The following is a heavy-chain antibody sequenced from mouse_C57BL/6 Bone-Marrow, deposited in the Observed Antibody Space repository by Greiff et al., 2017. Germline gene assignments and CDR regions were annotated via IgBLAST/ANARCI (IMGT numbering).Heavy chain of an antibody. V-gene: IGHV8-8*01. Sequence: QVTLKESGPGILQPSQTLSLTCSFSGFSLSTFGMGVGWIRQPSGKGLEWLAHIWWDDDKYYNPALKSRLSISKDTSKNQVFLKIGNVDTADTATYYCARIHSAWFAYWGQGTLVTVAA. CDR3: ARIHSAWFAY. D-gene: IGHD3-1*01. CDR2: IWWDDDK. J-gene: IGHJ3*01. CDR1: GFSLSTFGMG.